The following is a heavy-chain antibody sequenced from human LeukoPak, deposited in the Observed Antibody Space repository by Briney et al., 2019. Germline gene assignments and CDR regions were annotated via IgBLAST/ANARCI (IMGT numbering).Heavy chain of an antibody. CDR2: FDPEDGET. J-gene: IGHJ4*02. V-gene: IGHV1-24*01. CDR3: ARDSYGSGSYSEYYFDY. D-gene: IGHD3-10*01. Sequence: ASVKVSCKVSGYTLTELSMHWVRQAPGKGLEWMGGFDPEDGETIYAQKFQGRVTMTTDTSTSTAYMELRSLRSDDTAVYYCARDSYGSGSYSEYYFDYWGQGTLVTVSS. CDR1: GYTLTELS.